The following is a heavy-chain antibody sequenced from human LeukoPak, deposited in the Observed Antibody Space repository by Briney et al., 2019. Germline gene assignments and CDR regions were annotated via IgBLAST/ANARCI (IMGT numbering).Heavy chain of an antibody. V-gene: IGHV1-46*01. CDR1: GYTFTSYY. CDR3: ARNYDILTGYYVPRDGMDV. CDR2: INPSGGST. Sequence: ASVKVSCKASGYTFTSYYMHWVRQAPEQGLEWMGIINPSGGSTSYAQKFQGRVTMTRDTSTSTVYMELSSLRSEDTAVYYCARNYDILTGYYVPRDGMDVWGQGTTVTVSS. D-gene: IGHD3-9*01. J-gene: IGHJ6*02.